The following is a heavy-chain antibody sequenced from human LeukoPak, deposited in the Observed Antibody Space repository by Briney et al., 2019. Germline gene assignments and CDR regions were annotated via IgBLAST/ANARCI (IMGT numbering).Heavy chain of an antibody. Sequence: GGSLRLSCAASGFTFNNHDMHWVRQAPGKGLEWVSSISSSSSYIYYADSMKGRFTISRDNAKNSLYLQMNSLRAEDTAVYYCARFLGSSWAFDYWGQGTLVTVSS. V-gene: IGHV3-21*01. D-gene: IGHD6-13*01. J-gene: IGHJ4*02. CDR1: GFTFNNHD. CDR3: ARFLGSSWAFDY. CDR2: ISSSSSYI.